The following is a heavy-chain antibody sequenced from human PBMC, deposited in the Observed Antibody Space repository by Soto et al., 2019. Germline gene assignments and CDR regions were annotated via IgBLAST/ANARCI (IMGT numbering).Heavy chain of an antibody. Sequence: VGSLRLSCAASGFTFSSYSMNWVRQAPGKGLEWVSSISSSSSYIYYADSVEGRFTISRDNAKNSLYLQMNSLRAEDTAVYYCARGRLGAAYYYYGMDVWGQGTTVTVSS. D-gene: IGHD3-3*01. V-gene: IGHV3-21*01. CDR2: ISSSSSYI. J-gene: IGHJ6*02. CDR1: GFTFSSYS. CDR3: ARGRLGAAYYYYGMDV.